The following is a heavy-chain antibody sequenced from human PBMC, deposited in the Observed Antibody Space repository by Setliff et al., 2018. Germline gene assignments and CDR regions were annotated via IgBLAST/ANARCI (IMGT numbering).Heavy chain of an antibody. D-gene: IGHD3-22*01. CDR2: IYYSGST. V-gene: IGHV4-59*01. Sequence: SETLSLTCTVSGGSISSYYWSWIRQPPGKGLEWIGYIYYSGSTNYNPSPKSRVTISVDTSKNQFSLKLSSVTAADTAVYYCAREWNYYDSSGYGYAFDIWGQGTMVTVSS. J-gene: IGHJ3*02. CDR1: GGSISSYY. CDR3: AREWNYYDSSGYGYAFDI.